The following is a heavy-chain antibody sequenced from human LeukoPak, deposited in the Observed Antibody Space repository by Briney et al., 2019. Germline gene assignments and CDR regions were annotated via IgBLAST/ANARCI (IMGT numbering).Heavy chain of an antibody. Sequence: VASVKVSCKASGYTFTSYGISWVRQAPGQGLEWMGWISAYNGNTNYAQKLQGRVTMTTDTSTSTAYMELRSLRSDDTAVYYCATIFGVVIMSYYYYGMDVRGQGTTVTVSS. CDR1: GYTFTSYG. V-gene: IGHV1-18*01. CDR3: ATIFGVVIMSYYYYGMDV. J-gene: IGHJ6*02. D-gene: IGHD3-3*01. CDR2: ISAYNGNT.